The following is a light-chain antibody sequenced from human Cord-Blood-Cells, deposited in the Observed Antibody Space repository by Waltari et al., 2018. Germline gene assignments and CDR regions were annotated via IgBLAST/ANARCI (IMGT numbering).Light chain of an antibody. J-gene: IGLJ2*01. CDR3: CSYAGSSTLV. Sequence: QSALTQPASVSGSPGQSITISCTGTSSDVGSYNLVSWDQQHPGKAPKLMIYEGSKLPSGVSKRFSGSKSGNTASRTISGLQAEDEADYYCCSYAGSSTLVFGGGTKLTVL. V-gene: IGLV2-23*01. CDR2: EGS. CDR1: SSDVGSYNL.